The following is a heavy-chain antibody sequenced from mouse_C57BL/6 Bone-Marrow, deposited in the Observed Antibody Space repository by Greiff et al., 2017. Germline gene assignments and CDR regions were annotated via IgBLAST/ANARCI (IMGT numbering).Heavy chain of an antibody. Sequence: VKLVESGPELVKPGASVKLSCKASGYTFTSYDINWVKQRPGQGLEWIGWIYPRDGSTKYNEKFKGKATLTVDTSSSTAYMELHSLTSEDSAVYVCARNDGSNYWGQGTTLTVSS. D-gene: IGHD1-1*01. CDR1: GYTFTSYD. J-gene: IGHJ2*01. V-gene: IGHV1-85*01. CDR2: IYPRDGST. CDR3: ARNDGSNY.